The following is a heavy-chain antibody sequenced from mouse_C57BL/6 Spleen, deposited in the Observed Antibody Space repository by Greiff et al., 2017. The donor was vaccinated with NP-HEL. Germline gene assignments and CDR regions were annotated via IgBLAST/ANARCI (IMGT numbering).Heavy chain of an antibody. V-gene: IGHV1-59*01. D-gene: IGHD1-1*01. CDR3: ARSSYYGPAPGFAY. CDR2: IDPSDSYT. CDR1: GYTFTSYW. J-gene: IGHJ3*01. Sequence: QVQLQQPGAELVRPGTSVKLSCKASGYTFTSYWMHWVKQRPGQGLEWIGVIDPSDSYTNYNQKFKGKATLTVDTSSSTAYMQLSSLTSEDSAVYYGARSSYYGPAPGFAYWGQGTLVTVSA.